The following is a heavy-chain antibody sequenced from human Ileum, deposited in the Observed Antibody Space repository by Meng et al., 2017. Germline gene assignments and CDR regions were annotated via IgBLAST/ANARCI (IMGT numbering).Heavy chain of an antibody. CDR2: KYYKSKWYN. CDR3: ARGWAAAGFDY. J-gene: IGHJ4*02. CDR1: GDSVSGNSGA. Sequence: QVTRRQSRPGRVEPSPTLFRPRAIAGDSVSGNSGAWNWIRPSPSRGLECLGRKYYKSKWYNEYAESVKSRITISPDTSKNQFSLQLNSVTPEDTAVYYCARGWAAAGFDYWGQGTLVTVSS. V-gene: IGHV6-1*01. D-gene: IGHD6-13*01.